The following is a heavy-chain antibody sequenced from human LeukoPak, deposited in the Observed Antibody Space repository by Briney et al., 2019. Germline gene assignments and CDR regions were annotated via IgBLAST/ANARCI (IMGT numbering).Heavy chain of an antibody. Sequence: GGSLRLSCAASGFTVSSNYMSWVRQAPGKGLEWVSVMFTKGDTNYADSVKGRFTISRDSFKNTLYLQMSSLRAEDTAVYFCARRHYDRTGYYYVDWGQGTLVTVSS. CDR2: MFTKGDT. CDR3: ARRHYDRTGYYYVD. CDR1: GFTVSSNY. V-gene: IGHV3-66*04. J-gene: IGHJ4*02. D-gene: IGHD3-22*01.